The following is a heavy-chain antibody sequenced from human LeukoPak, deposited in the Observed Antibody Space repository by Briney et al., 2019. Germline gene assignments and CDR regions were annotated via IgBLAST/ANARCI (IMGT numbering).Heavy chain of an antibody. J-gene: IGHJ5*02. D-gene: IGHD1-26*01. Sequence: GGSLRLSSAASGFTFSSYSLNWVRQAPGKGLEWVSSISSSSSYRYYADSVKGRFTISRDNAKNSLYLQMNSLRAEDTAVYYCARGRGELLSYNWFDPWGQGTLVTVSS. CDR1: GFTFSSYS. CDR3: ARGRGELLSYNWFDP. V-gene: IGHV3-21*01. CDR2: ISSSSSYR.